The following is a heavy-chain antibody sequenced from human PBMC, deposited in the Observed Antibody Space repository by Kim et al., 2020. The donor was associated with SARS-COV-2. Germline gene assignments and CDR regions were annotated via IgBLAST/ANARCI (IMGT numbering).Heavy chain of an antibody. J-gene: IGHJ4*02. CDR1: GFTFDDYA. D-gene: IGHD6-13*01. Sequence: GGSLRLSCAASGFTFDDYAMHWVRQAPGKGLEWVSGISWNSGSIGYADSVKGRFTISRDNAKNSLYLQMNSLRAEDTALYYCAKDSRSSWYVAFDYWGQG. CDR2: ISWNSGSI. CDR3: AKDSRSSWYVAFDY. V-gene: IGHV3-9*01.